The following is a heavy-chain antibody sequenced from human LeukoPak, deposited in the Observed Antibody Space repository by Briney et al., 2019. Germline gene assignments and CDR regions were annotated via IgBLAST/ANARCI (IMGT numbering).Heavy chain of an antibody. V-gene: IGHV3-23*01. CDR1: GFSFSNYA. CDR3: ARCAERIHDPENYFDY. J-gene: IGHJ4*02. CDR2: ISGSGDNT. Sequence: PGGSLRVSCAASGFSFSNYAMSWVRQAPGKGLEWVSGISGSGDNTYYADSVKGRFTISRDNSKNTLFLQMNSLRAEDTAVYYCARCAERIHDPENYFDYWGQGTLVTVSS. D-gene: IGHD1-1*01.